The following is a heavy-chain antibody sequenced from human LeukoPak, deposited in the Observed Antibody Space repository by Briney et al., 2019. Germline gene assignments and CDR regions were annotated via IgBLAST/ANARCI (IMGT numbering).Heavy chain of an antibody. CDR2: ISGGGAST. V-gene: IGHV3-23*01. CDR1: GFTFISYG. CDR3: AKFETTVTTSFAY. J-gene: IGHJ4*02. Sequence: PGGSLRLSCAASGFTFISYGMSWVRPAPGKGLELGSAISGGGASTYYADSVKGRFNISRDNSKNTLYLQMNSLRAEATAVYYCAKFETTVTTSFAYWGQGTLVTVSS. D-gene: IGHD4-17*01.